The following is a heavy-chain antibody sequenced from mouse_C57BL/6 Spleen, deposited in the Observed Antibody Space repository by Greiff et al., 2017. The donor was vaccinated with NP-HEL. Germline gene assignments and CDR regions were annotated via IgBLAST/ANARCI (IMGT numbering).Heavy chain of an antibody. CDR1: GYAFSSYW. Sequence: VQLQESGAELVKPGASVKISCKASGYAFSSYWMNWVKQRPGTGLEWIGQIYPGDGDTNYNGKFKGKATLTADKSSSTAYMQLSSLTSEDSAVYFCARGEHYGYYFDYWGQGTTLTVSS. D-gene: IGHD1-1*01. J-gene: IGHJ2*01. CDR3: ARGEHYGYYFDY. CDR2: IYPGDGDT. V-gene: IGHV1-80*01.